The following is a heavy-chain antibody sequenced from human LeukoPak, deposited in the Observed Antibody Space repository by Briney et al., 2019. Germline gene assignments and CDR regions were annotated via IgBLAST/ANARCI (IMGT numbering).Heavy chain of an antibody. D-gene: IGHD1-26*01. J-gene: IGHJ3*02. V-gene: IGHV3-48*04. CDR3: ANQLGIVGAKGRPFDI. CDR2: ISSSSSTI. CDR1: GFTFSSYS. Sequence: PGGSLRLSCAASGFTFSSYSMNWVRQAPGKGLEWVSYISSSSSTIYYADSVKGRFTISRDNAKNSLYLQMNSLRAEDTVVYYCANQLGIVGAKGRPFDIWGQGTMVTVSS.